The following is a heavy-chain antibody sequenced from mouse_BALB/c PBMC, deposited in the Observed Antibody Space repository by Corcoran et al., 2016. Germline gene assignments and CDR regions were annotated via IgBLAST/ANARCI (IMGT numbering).Heavy chain of an antibody. V-gene: IGHV14-3*02. CDR2: IDPANGNT. Sequence: EVQLQQSGAELVKPGASVKLSCTASGFNIKDTYMHWVKQRPEQGLEWIGRIDPANGNTKYDPKFQGKATITADTSSNTAYLQLSSLISEDTAVYYCARRSDYDRGYYAMDYWGQGTSVTVSS. CDR1: GFNIKDTY. J-gene: IGHJ4*01. D-gene: IGHD2-4*01. CDR3: ARRSDYDRGYYAMDY.